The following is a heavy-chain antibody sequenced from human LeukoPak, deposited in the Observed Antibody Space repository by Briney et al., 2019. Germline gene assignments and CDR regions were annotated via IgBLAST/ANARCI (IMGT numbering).Heavy chain of an antibody. CDR1: GFTFSSYA. D-gene: IGHD1-26*01. CDR2: ISGSGGST. V-gene: IGHV3-23*01. J-gene: IGHJ4*02. CDR3: GSGRRNSGSYYVSDY. Sequence: PGGSLRLSCAASGFTFSSYAMSWVRQAPGKGLEWVSAISGSGGSTYYADSVKGRFTISRDNSKSTLYLQMNSLRAEDTAVYYCGSGRRNSGSYYVSDYWGQGTLVTVSS.